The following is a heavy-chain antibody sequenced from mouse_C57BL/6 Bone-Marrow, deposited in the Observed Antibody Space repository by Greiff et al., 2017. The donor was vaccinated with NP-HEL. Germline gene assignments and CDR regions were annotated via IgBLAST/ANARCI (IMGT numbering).Heavy chain of an antibody. J-gene: IGHJ3*01. Sequence: QVQLQQPGAELVRPGTSVKLSCKASGYTFTSYGMHWVKQRPGQGLEWIGVIDPSDSYTNYNQKFKGKATLTVDTSSSTAYMQLSSLTSEDSAVYYCARATEAYWGQGTLVTVSA. D-gene: IGHD1-2*01. V-gene: IGHV1-59*01. CDR2: IDPSDSYT. CDR1: GYTFTSYG. CDR3: ARATEAY.